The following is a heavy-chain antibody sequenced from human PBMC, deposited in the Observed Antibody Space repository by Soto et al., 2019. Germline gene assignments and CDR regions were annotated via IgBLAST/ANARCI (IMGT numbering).Heavy chain of an antibody. V-gene: IGHV4-30-4*01. CDR1: GGSISSGDYY. CDR2: IYYSGST. D-gene: IGHD3-22*01. Sequence: PSEALSVTCTVSGGSISSGDYYWSWIRQPPGKGLEWIGYIYYSGSTYYNPSLKSRVTISVDTSKNQFSLKLSSVTAADTAVYYCARVPTWTYYYDSSGYGYGAFDIWGQGTMVTVSS. CDR3: ARVPTWTYYYDSSGYGYGAFDI. J-gene: IGHJ3*02.